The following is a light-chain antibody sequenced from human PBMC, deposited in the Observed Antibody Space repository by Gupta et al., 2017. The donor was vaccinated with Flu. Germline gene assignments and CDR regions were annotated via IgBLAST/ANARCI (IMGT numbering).Light chain of an antibody. CDR3: QSADSSGTYNV. CDR1: ALPKQY. CDR2: KDS. V-gene: IGLV3-25*02. Sequence: SYELTQPPSVSVSPGQTARITCSGDALPKQYAYWYQQKPGQAPVLVIYKDSERPSGIPERFSGSSSGTTVTLTISGVQAEDEADYHCQSADSSGTYNVFGTGTKVTVL. J-gene: IGLJ1*01.